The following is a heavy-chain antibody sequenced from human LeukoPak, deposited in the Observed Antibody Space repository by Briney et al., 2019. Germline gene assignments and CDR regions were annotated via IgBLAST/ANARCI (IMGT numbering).Heavy chain of an antibody. CDR3: AKSGGDI. Sequence: PGESLRLSCAASGFTFSTYTMNWVRQAPGKGLEWVSSINGRGNYIYYGDSVKGRFIISRDNAQNSLFLQMNSLRAEDTALYYCAKSGGDIWGQGTMVTVSS. V-gene: IGHV3-21*04. J-gene: IGHJ3*02. CDR1: GFTFSTYT. D-gene: IGHD5-12*01. CDR2: INGRGNYI.